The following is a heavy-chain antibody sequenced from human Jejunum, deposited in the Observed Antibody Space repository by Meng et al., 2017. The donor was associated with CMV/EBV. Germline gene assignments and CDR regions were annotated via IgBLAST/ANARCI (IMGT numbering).Heavy chain of an antibody. D-gene: IGHD1-1*01. Sequence: GGYYWNWIRQHPGRGLEWIGYIYHSGSTHYNPSLKRRVTISLDTTKNQFSLNLSSVSAADTAVYYCATRTPDDHNHPYYYYYGLDVWGQGTTVTVSS. J-gene: IGHJ6*02. CDR1: GGYY. CDR3: ATRTPDDHNHPYYYYYGLDV. CDR2: IYHSGST. V-gene: IGHV4-31*02.